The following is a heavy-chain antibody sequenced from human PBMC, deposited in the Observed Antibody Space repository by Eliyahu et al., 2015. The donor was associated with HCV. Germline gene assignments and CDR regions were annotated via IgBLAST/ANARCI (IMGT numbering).Heavy chain of an antibody. V-gene: IGHV1-24*01. J-gene: IGHJ5*02. CDR1: GYTLTELS. CDR2: FDPEDGET. D-gene: IGHD6-19*01. CDR3: ATEDHQRGQWPTEGAGWFDP. Sequence: QVQLVQSGAEVKKPGASVKVSCKVSGYTLTELSMHWVRQAPGKGLEWMGGFDPEDGETIYAQKFQGRVTMTEDTSTDTAYMELSSLRSEDTAVYYCATEDHQRGQWPTEGAGWFDPWGQGTLVTVSS.